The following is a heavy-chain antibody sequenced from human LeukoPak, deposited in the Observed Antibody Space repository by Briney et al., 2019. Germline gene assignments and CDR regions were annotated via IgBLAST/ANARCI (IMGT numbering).Heavy chain of an antibody. D-gene: IGHD2-15*01. V-gene: IGHV3-23*01. CDR1: RFTFSSYG. CDR3: AKLGSGCSGGSCYYYYYYMDD. CDR2: IGGSGVST. Sequence: PGGTLRLSCAASRFTFSSYGMNWVRQAPGKGLEWVSGIGGSGVSTYYADSVKGRFTISRDNSKNTLYLQMNSLRAGDTAVYYCAKLGSGCSGGSCYYYYYYMDDWGKGTTVTISS. J-gene: IGHJ6*03.